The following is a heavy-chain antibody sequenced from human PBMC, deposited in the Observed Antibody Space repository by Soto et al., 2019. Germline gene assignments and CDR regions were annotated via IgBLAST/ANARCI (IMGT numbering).Heavy chain of an antibody. CDR2: IIPIVPTP. D-gene: IGHD3-3*02. CDR3: ARDKDRQQLGGNYDYGIDV. CDR1: GGTFGNSA. Sequence: QVQLVQSGAEVKKPGSSVTVSCKASGGTFGNSAISWVRQAPGQGLEWMGGIIPIVPTPDYAQKFQGRVTITADESTGKAYMELTSLRSEDTAVYYCARDKDRQQLGGNYDYGIDVWGQGTTVTVSS. V-gene: IGHV1-69*12. J-gene: IGHJ6*02.